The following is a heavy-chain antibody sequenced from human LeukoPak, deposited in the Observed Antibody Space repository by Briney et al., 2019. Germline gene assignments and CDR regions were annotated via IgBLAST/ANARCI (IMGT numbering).Heavy chain of an antibody. Sequence: GASVKVSCKASGYTFTGYYMHWVRQAPGQGLEWMGWINPNSGGTNYAQKFQGRVTMTRDTSISTAYMELSRLRSDDTAVYYCARAGVAVAGTYYYYYMDVWGKGTTVTVSS. V-gene: IGHV1-2*02. D-gene: IGHD6-19*01. CDR2: INPNSGGT. J-gene: IGHJ6*03. CDR3: ARAGVAVAGTYYYYYMDV. CDR1: GYTFTGYY.